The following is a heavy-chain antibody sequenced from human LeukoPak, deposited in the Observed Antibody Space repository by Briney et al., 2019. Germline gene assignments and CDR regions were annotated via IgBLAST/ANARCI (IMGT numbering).Heavy chain of an antibody. CDR3: TTYYYDSSGYYPDFDY. CDR1: GFTFSDFS. Sequence: PGGSLRLSCAASGFTFSDFSMNWVRQAPGKGLEWVSSISSGSTYIHYADSVKGRFTISRDNAKNSLYLQMNSLKTEDTAVYYCTTYYYDSSGYYPDFDYWGQGTLVTVSS. V-gene: IGHV3-21*03. D-gene: IGHD3-22*01. CDR2: ISSGSTYI. J-gene: IGHJ4*02.